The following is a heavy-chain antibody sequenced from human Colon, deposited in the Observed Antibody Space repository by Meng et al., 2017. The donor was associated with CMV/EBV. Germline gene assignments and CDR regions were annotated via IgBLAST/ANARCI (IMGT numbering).Heavy chain of an antibody. V-gene: IGHV3-69-1*02. Sequence: GESLKISCAASGFTFSSYEMNWVRQAPGKGLEWVSSISSSSTIYYADSVKGRFTISRDNAKNSLYLQMNSLRAEDTAVYYCARDRYCSSTSCYNFLADYWGQGTLVTVSS. CDR3: ARDRYCSSTSCYNFLADY. CDR2: ISSSSTI. CDR1: GFTFSSYE. D-gene: IGHD2-2*02. J-gene: IGHJ4*02.